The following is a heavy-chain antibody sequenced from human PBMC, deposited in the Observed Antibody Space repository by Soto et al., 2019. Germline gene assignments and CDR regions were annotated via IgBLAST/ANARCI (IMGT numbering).Heavy chain of an antibody. Sequence: QVQLVESGGGVVQPGRSLRLSCAVSGFSFRSHGMHWVRQAPGKRLEWGAVIWYDGSKKYDADSVKGRFTISRDNSKNTLYLEMNSLRAQDTAVYYCARDSSGVTTYFDSWGQGSLVTVSS. CDR1: GFSFRSHG. V-gene: IGHV3-33*01. CDR2: IWYDGSKK. CDR3: ARDSSGVTTYFDS. J-gene: IGHJ4*02. D-gene: IGHD4-17*01.